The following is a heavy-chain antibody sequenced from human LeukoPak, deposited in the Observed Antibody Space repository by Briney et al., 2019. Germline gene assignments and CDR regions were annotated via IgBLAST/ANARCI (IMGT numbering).Heavy chain of an antibody. CDR1: GGSISSYY. D-gene: IGHD6-6*01. V-gene: IGHV4-59*12. CDR3: ARYIPARPGFDY. J-gene: IGHJ4*02. CDR2: IYYSGST. Sequence: SETLSLTCTVSGGSISSYYWSWIRQPPGKGLEWIGYIYYSGSTNYNPSLKSRVTMSVDTSKNQFSLKLSSVTVADTAVYYCARYIPARPGFDYWGQGTLVTVSS.